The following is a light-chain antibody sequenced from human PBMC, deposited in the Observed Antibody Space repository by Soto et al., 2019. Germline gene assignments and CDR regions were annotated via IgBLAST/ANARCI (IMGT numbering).Light chain of an antibody. V-gene: IGKV3-20*01. CDR1: QSVTSRY. CDR2: GAS. Sequence: ETVLTQSPGTLSLSPGERATLSCRASQSVTSRYLAWYQQKPGQAPRLLIYGASNRATGIPDRFSGSGSGTEFTLTISRLEPEEFAVYYCQQYITSPPMYTFGQGTNLEIK. CDR3: QQYITSPPMYT. J-gene: IGKJ2*01.